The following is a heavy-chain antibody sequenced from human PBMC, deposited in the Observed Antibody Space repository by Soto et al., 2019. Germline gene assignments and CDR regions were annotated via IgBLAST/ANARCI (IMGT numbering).Heavy chain of an antibody. D-gene: IGHD4-17*01. CDR1: GGSISSYY. CDR3: ARRTVTTIYYCGMDV. CDR2: IYYSGST. Sequence: SETLSLTCTVSGGSISSYYWTWIRQPPGKGLEWIGYIYYSGSTYYNPSLKSRVTISVDTSKNQFSLRLNSVTAADTAVYYCARRTVTTIYYCGMDVWGQGTTVTVSS. V-gene: IGHV4-59*01. J-gene: IGHJ6*02.